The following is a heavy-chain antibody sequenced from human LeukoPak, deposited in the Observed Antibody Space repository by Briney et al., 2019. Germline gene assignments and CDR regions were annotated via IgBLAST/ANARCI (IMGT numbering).Heavy chain of an antibody. Sequence: GASVTVSFKASGGTFSIYAISWVRQAPGQGREWMGGIIPIFGTANYAQKFQGRVTITTDESTSTAYMELSSLRSEDTAVYYCAKCYYGSGSYYQLTYYYYMDVWGKGTTVTVSS. CDR3: AKCYYGSGSYYQLTYYYYMDV. J-gene: IGHJ6*03. V-gene: IGHV1-69*05. CDR2: IIPIFGTA. D-gene: IGHD3-10*01. CDR1: GGTFSIYA.